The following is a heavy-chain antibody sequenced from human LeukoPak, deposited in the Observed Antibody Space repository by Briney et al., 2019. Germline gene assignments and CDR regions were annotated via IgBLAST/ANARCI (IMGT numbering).Heavy chain of an antibody. J-gene: IGHJ4*02. Sequence: ASVKVSCKASGYTFTNYGINWVQQAPGQGLEWMGWISGYNGKTNYAQKFQGRVTMTTDTSTTTAYMELRSLRSDDTAVYYCARDRSSGGSGYWGQGTLVTVSS. D-gene: IGHD6-19*01. CDR1: GYTFTNYG. V-gene: IGHV1-18*01. CDR2: ISGYNGKT. CDR3: ARDRSSGGSGY.